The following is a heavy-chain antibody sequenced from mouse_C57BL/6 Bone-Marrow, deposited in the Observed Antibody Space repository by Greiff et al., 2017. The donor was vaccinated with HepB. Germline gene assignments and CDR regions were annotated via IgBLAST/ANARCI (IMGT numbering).Heavy chain of an antibody. V-gene: IGHV1-55*01. J-gene: IGHJ3*01. CDR3: AVTTAY. D-gene: IGHD2-2*01. CDR2: IYPGSGST. CDR1: GYTLPSNW. Sequence: QVQLQQPGAELVKPGASGKMSGKASGYTLPSNWITWVKQRPGQGLEWIGDIYPGSGSTNYNEKFKSKATLTVDTSSSTAYMQLSSLTSEDSAVYYCAVTTAYWGQGTLVTVSA.